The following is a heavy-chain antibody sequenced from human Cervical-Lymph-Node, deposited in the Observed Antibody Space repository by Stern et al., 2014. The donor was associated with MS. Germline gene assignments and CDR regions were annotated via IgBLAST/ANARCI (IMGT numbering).Heavy chain of an antibody. CDR3: AKHACTGAACPFDL. V-gene: IGHV4-39*01. CDR2: VYYRGAT. D-gene: IGHD2-8*02. J-gene: IGHJ4*02. CDR1: GDSISSYTHY. Sequence: QVQLQESGPGLVKPSETLSLTRAVSGDSISSYTHYWAWIRQPPWKGLEWIGRVYYRGATSYTPSLKSPVPIPVPTSKNHFSLGLTSLTAADTAVYYCAKHACTGAACPFDLWGQGTLVTVSS.